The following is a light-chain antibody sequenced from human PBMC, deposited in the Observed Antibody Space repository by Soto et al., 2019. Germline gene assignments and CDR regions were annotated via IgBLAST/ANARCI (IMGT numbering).Light chain of an antibody. CDR2: GAS. CDR1: QSVSST. CDR3: QQYNDWLT. V-gene: IGKV3-15*01. J-gene: IGKJ4*01. Sequence: EIVMNQSPDTLSVSPGERATLFCRASQSVSSTVAWYQQRPGQAPRLLIYGASTRATGIPARFSGSGSGTEFTLTISSLQSEDFAVYYCQQYNDWLTFGGGTKVEIK.